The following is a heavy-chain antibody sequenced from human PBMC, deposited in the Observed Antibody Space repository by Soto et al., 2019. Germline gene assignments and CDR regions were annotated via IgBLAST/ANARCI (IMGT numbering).Heavy chain of an antibody. V-gene: IGHV1-3*01. CDR2: INAGNGNT. D-gene: IGHD1-1*01. CDR1: GYTFTSYA. Sequence: QVQLVQSGAEVKKPGASVKVSCKASGYTFTSYAMHWVRPAPGQRLAWMGWINAGNGNTKYSQKFQGRVTITRGTSASTAYMKMRSLRSEDTAVYSCAGGGYRYWYFDLWGRGTLVTVSS. J-gene: IGHJ2*01. CDR3: AGGGYRYWYFDL.